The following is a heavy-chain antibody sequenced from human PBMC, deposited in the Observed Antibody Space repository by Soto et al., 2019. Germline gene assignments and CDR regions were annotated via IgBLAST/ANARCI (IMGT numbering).Heavy chain of an antibody. D-gene: IGHD2-15*01. Sequence: GASVEVSCKASGGTFSSYAISWVRQAPGQGLEWMGGIIPIFGTANYAQKFQGRVTITADESTSTAYMELSSLRSEDTAVYYCARARGSCSGGSCYGSYGMDVWGQGTTVTVSS. J-gene: IGHJ6*02. CDR2: IIPIFGTA. V-gene: IGHV1-69*13. CDR1: GGTFSSYA. CDR3: ARARGSCSGGSCYGSYGMDV.